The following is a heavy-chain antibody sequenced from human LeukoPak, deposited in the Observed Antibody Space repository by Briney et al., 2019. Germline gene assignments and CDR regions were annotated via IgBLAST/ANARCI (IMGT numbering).Heavy chain of an antibody. CDR1: GFTFSIHA. CDR2: ISGSGIST. Sequence: PGASLRLSCAASGFTFSIHAMDWVRQAPGKGLEWVSAISGSGISTYYADSVKGRFTISRDNSKNTLYLQMNSLTAEDTAVYYCAKDMRGYDRPVDHWGRGTLVTVSS. J-gene: IGHJ4*02. CDR3: AKDMRGYDRPVDH. D-gene: IGHD5-12*01. V-gene: IGHV3-23*01.